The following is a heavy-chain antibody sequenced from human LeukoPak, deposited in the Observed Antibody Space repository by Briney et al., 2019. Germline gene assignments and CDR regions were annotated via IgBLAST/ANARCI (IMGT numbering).Heavy chain of an antibody. V-gene: IGHV1-3*01. J-gene: IGHJ4*02. CDR1: GYTFTNYG. CDR3: AKEATVIVVARSYFDY. Sequence: ASVKVSCKASGYTFTNYGIHWVRQAPGQRLEWLGWINPGNGNTRYSQSFQGRVTFTRDTSATTAYMELSSLRSEDTAMYYCAKEATVIVVARSYFDYWGPGTLVTVPS. D-gene: IGHD3-22*01. CDR2: INPGNGNT.